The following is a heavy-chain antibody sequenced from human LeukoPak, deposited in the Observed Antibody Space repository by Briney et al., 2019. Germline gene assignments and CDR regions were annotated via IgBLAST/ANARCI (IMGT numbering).Heavy chain of an antibody. D-gene: IGHD3-22*01. CDR3: ARPYYYDSRIDP. Sequence: SETLSLTCTVSGGSISSGDYYWSWIRQPPGKSLEWIAYMYYSGSTYYNPSLKSRVTMSADTSKNQLSLKLSSVTAADTAVYYCARPYYYDSRIDPWGQGIPVTVSS. V-gene: IGHV4-30-4*01. CDR1: GGSISSGDYY. CDR2: MYYSGST. J-gene: IGHJ5*02.